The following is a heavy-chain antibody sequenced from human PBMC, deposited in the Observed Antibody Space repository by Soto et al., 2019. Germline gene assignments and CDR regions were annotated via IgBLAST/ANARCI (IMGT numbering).Heavy chain of an antibody. D-gene: IGHD4-17*01. CDR3: ARENGDPYYGRWFDP. J-gene: IGHJ5*02. V-gene: IGHV1-46*03. CDR2: INPSGGST. CDR1: GYTSTSYY. Sequence: QVQLVQSGAEVKKPGASVKVSCKASGYTSTSYYMHWVRQAPGQGLEWMGIINPSGGSTSYAQKFQGRVTMTRDTSTSTVYMELSSLRSEDTAVYYCARENGDPYYGRWFDPWGQGTLVTVSS.